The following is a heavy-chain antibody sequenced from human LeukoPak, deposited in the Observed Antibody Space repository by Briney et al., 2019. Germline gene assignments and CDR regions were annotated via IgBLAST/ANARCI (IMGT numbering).Heavy chain of an antibody. D-gene: IGHD4-17*01. Sequence: GGSLRLSCAASGFTFSSYGMHWVRQAPGKGLEWVAVIWYDGSNKYYADSVKGRFTISRDNSKNTLYLQMNSLRAEDTAVYYCAKDREGTVTTGDAFDIWGQGTMVTVSS. CDR3: AKDREGTVTTGDAFDI. V-gene: IGHV3-33*06. CDR1: GFTFSSYG. CDR2: IWYDGSNK. J-gene: IGHJ3*02.